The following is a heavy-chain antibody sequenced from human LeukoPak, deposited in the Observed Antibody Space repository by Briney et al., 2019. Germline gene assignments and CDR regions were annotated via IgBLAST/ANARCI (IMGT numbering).Heavy chain of an antibody. CDR1: GFTFSSYV. J-gene: IGHJ4*02. Sequence: GGSLRLSCAASGFTFSSYVMSWVRQAPGKGLVWVSVIGSDGRTTSYADSVKGRFTTSRDNSKNTVYLKMDSLRPEDTAVYYCAAYYYDSGTSSRGGFDYWGQGAQVTASS. D-gene: IGHD3-10*01. CDR3: AAYYYDSGTSSRGGFDY. V-gene: IGHV3-23*01. CDR2: IGSDGRTT.